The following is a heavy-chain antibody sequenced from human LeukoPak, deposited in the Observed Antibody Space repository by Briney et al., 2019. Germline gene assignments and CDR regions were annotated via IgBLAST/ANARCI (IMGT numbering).Heavy chain of an antibody. CDR3: ARADYSGSGSYVD. CDR2: MSGTGGKT. CDR1: GFTFKNYA. J-gene: IGHJ4*02. D-gene: IGHD3-10*01. V-gene: IGHV3-23*01. Sequence: GGSLRLSCAASGFTFKNYAMAWVRQPPGKGLEWVSAMSGTGGKTYYADSVKGRFTISRDNSRNMLYMELKSLRVEDTAIYYCARADYSGSGSYVDRGQGTLVTVSS.